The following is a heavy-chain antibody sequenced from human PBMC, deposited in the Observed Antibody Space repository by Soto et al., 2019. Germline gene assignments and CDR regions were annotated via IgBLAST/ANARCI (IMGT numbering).Heavy chain of an antibody. CDR2: IKQDGSEK. CDR1: GFTFSSYW. J-gene: IGHJ6*02. Sequence: GGSLRLSCAASGFTFSSYWMSWVRQAPGKGLEWVANIKQDGSEKYYVDSVKGRFTISRDNAKNSLYLQMNSLRAEDTAVYYCARAPNYYGSGSYSLNYYYYGMDVWGQGTTVTVSS. V-gene: IGHV3-7*05. D-gene: IGHD3-10*01. CDR3: ARAPNYYGSGSYSLNYYYYGMDV.